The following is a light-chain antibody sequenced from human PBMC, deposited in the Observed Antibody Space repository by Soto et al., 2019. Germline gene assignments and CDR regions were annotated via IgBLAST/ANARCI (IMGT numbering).Light chain of an antibody. Sequence: DIQMTQSPYSLSASVGDRVTITCRASQGISNYLAWYQQKPGKVPKLLIYAASTLQSGVPSRFSGSGSGTDFTLTFSSLQPEDVATYYCQKYNSAPPFTFGPGTKVDIK. CDR2: AAS. CDR3: QKYNSAPPFT. J-gene: IGKJ3*01. CDR1: QGISNY. V-gene: IGKV1-27*01.